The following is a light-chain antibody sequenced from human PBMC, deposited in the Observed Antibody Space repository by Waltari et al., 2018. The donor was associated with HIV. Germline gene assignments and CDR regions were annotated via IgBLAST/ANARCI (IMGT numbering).Light chain of an antibody. J-gene: IGLJ3*02. Sequence: SYELTQPPSVSVSPGQTARITSSGDAFPKKYAYWYQQKPGKAPVLVIYKDNERPSGIPERFSGSSSGTTVTLTISGVQAEDEADYYCQSADSTTTDSWVFGGGTKLTVL. CDR1: AFPKKY. CDR3: QSADSTTTDSWV. V-gene: IGLV3-25*03. CDR2: KDN.